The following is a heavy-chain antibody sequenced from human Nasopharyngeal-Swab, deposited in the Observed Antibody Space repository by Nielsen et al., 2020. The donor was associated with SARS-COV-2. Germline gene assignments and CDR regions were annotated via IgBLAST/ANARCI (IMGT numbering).Heavy chain of an antibody. D-gene: IGHD5-12*01. V-gene: IGHV4-59*01. CDR2: IYYSGST. J-gene: IGHJ6*02. CDR3: AIGWLNDYYYGMDV. Sequence: WIRQPPGKGLEWIGYIYYSGSTNYNPSLKSRVTISVDTSKNQFSLKLSSVTAADTAVYYCAIGWLNDYYYGMDVWGQGTTVTVSS.